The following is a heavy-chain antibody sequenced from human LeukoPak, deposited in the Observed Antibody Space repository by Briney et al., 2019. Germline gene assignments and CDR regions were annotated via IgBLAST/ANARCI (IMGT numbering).Heavy chain of an antibody. V-gene: IGHV3-48*01. CDR2: ISSSSTI. Sequence: PGGSLRLSCAASGFTFSSYSMNWVRQAPGKGLEWVSYISSSSTIYYADSVKGRFTISRDNAMNSLYLQMNSLRVEDTAVYYCARGGNSLDYWGQGTLVTVSS. J-gene: IGHJ4*02. CDR1: GFTFSSYS. CDR3: ARGGNSLDY. D-gene: IGHD3-10*01.